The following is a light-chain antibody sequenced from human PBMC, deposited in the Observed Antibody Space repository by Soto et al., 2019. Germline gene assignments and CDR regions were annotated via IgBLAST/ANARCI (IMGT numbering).Light chain of an antibody. CDR2: DAS. CDR1: QSFSSN. J-gene: IGKJ4*01. Sequence: EIVMTQSPATMSVSPGERATLSCRASQSFSSNLAWYQQKPGQAPRLLIYDASNRATGIPARFSGSGSGTDFTLTISSLEPEDFAVYYCQQRSNWPPGLTFGGGTKVDIK. CDR3: QQRSNWPPGLT. V-gene: IGKV3-11*01.